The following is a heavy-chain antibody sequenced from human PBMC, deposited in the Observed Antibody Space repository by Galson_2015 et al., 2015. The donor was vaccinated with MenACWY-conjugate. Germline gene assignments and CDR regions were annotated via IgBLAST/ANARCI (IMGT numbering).Heavy chain of an antibody. CDR2: TYYRSQWNN. J-gene: IGHJ4*02. D-gene: IGHD1-26*01. CDR3: AREESGTYSFAY. Sequence: CAISGDSVSSNTAAWNWIRQSPSRGLEWLGRTYYRSQWNNDYTISVRGRITINPDTSKNQVSLHLNSVTPEGTAVYYCAREESGTYSFAYWGQGTLVTVSS. V-gene: IGHV6-1*01. CDR1: GDSVSSNTAA.